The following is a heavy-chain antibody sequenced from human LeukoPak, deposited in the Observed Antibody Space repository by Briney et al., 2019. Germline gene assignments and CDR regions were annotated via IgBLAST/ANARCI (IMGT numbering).Heavy chain of an antibody. CDR3: ARHGIPGYSSGWPYYYYGMDV. CDR2: IYYSGST. D-gene: IGHD6-19*01. V-gene: IGHV4-59*08. CDR1: GGSISSYS. J-gene: IGHJ6*02. Sequence: SETLSLTCTVSGGSISSYSWSWIRQPPGKGLEWIGYIYYSGSTNYNPSLKSRVTISVDTSKNQFSLKLSSVTAADTAVYYCARHGIPGYSSGWPYYYYGMDVWGQGTTVTVSS.